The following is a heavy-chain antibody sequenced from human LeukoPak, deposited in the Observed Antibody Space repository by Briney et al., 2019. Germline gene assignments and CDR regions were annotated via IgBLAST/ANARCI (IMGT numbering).Heavy chain of an antibody. CDR3: ARGPPSYDSSGYYYASYYYMDV. CDR2: ISYSGST. V-gene: IGHV4-31*03. Sequence: SETLSLTCSVSGGSISSGGYFWSWIRQHPGKGLEWVGYISYSGSTYYNPSLKSRIIISVDTSKNQFSLKLSSVTAADTAVYYCARGPPSYDSSGYYYASYYYMDVWGKGTTVTVSS. D-gene: IGHD3-22*01. CDR1: GGSISSGGYF. J-gene: IGHJ6*03.